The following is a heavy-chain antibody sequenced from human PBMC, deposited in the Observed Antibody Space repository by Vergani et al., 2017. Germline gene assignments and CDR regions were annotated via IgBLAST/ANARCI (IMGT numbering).Heavy chain of an antibody. CDR1: GYTFTSYD. Sequence: QVQLVQSGAEVKKPGASVKVSCKASGYTFTSYDINWVRQATGQGLEWMGWMNPNSGNTGYAQKFQGRVTMTRNTSISTAYMELSRLRSDDTAVYYCARVEKPGSWYVGYYYYYMDVWGKGTTVTVSS. CDR2: MNPNSGNT. CDR3: ARVEKPGSWYVGYYYYYMDV. J-gene: IGHJ6*03. V-gene: IGHV1-8*01. D-gene: IGHD6-13*01.